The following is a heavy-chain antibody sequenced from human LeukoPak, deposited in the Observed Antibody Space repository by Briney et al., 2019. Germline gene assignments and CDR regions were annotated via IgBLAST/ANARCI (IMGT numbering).Heavy chain of an antibody. V-gene: IGHV4-34*01. CDR3: ARRKRSGCSSTSCLLNWFDP. Sequence: SETLSLTCAVYGGSFSGYYWSWIRQPPGKGLEWSGEINHSGSTNYNPSLKSRVTISVDTSKNQFSLKLSSVTAADTAVYYCARRKRSGCSSTSCLLNWFDPWGQGTLVTVSS. J-gene: IGHJ5*02. CDR1: GGSFSGYY. CDR2: INHSGST. D-gene: IGHD2-2*01.